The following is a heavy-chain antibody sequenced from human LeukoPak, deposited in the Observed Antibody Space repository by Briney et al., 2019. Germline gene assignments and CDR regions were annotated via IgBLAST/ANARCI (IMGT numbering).Heavy chain of an antibody. J-gene: IGHJ5*02. CDR3: ARSPRGYSGYAPGGGNWFDP. Sequence: SETLSLTCAVYGGSLSGYYWSWIRQPPGKGLEWIGEINHSGSTNYNPSLKSRVTISVDTSKNQFSLKLSSVTAADTAVYYCARSPRGYSGYAPGGGNWFDPWGQGTLVTVSS. V-gene: IGHV4-34*01. CDR2: INHSGST. CDR1: GGSLSGYY. D-gene: IGHD5-12*01.